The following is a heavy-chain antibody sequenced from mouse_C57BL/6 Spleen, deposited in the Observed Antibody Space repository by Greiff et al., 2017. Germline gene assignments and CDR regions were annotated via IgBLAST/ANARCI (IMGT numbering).Heavy chain of an antibody. J-gene: IGHJ4*01. V-gene: IGHV1-50*01. Sequence: QVQLQQPGAELVKPGASVKLSCKASGYTFTSYWMQWVKQRPGQGLEWIGEIDPSDSYTNYNQKFKGKATLTVDTSSSTAYMQLSSLTSEDSAVYYCARSLTTDYAMDYWGQGASVTASS. CDR2: IDPSDSYT. CDR3: ARSLTTDYAMDY. CDR1: GYTFTSYW. D-gene: IGHD1-1*01.